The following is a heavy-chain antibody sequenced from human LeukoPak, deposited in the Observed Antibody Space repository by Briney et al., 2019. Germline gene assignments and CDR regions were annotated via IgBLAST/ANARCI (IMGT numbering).Heavy chain of an antibody. D-gene: IGHD1-26*01. CDR1: GDSISSDGHS. V-gene: IGHV4-30-4*07. CDR2: IYHSGAA. Sequence: SETLSLTCGVSGDSISSDGHSWSWIRQPPGKGLEWVGYIYHSGAAYHNPSLNSRLALSVDTSNNQFSLRLRSVTAADTAVYYCVRGVGGEYFYFDRWGQGALVTVSA. CDR3: VRGVGGEYFYFDR. J-gene: IGHJ4*02.